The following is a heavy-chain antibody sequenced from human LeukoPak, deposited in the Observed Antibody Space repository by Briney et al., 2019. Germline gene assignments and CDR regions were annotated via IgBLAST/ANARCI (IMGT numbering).Heavy chain of an antibody. CDR2: IISGGTT. CDR1: GFTVSSNY. Sequence: PGGSLRLSCAASGFTVSSNYMSWVRQAPGKGLEWVSIIISGGTTYYAGSVKGRFTIYRDSSKNTVYLQMNSLRAEDTAVYYCASHDYGDYGDRDYWGQGTLVTVSS. J-gene: IGHJ4*02. D-gene: IGHD4-17*01. CDR3: ASHDYGDYGDRDY. V-gene: IGHV3-53*01.